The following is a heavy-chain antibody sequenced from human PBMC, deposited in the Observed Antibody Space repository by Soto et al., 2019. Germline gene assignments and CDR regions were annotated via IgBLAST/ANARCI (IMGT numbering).Heavy chain of an antibody. CDR3: SRDAQKWLGAALDI. CDR1: GYTFVSYG. D-gene: IGHD6-19*01. Sequence: QVQLVQSGAEVKEPGASVKVSCKASGYTFVSYGISWVRQAPGQGLEWMGWISPYNGNTNYAPKFQGRVTMTTDPSKSTVYLELRSLRADDTAVYYCSRDAQKWLGAALDIWGQGTMVTGSS. CDR2: ISPYNGNT. V-gene: IGHV1-18*01. J-gene: IGHJ3*02.